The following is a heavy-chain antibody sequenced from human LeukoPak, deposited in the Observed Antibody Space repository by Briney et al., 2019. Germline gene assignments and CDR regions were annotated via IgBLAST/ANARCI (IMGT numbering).Heavy chain of an antibody. J-gene: IGHJ4*02. Sequence: ASVKVPCKASGFTFTSSAMQWVRQARGQRLEWIGWIVVGSGNTNYAQKFQERVTITRDMSTSTAYMELSSLRSEDTAVYYCAAEPNAFWSGYYYFDYWGQGTLVTVSS. CDR3: AAEPNAFWSGYYYFDY. CDR2: IVVGSGNT. CDR1: GFTFTSSA. V-gene: IGHV1-58*02. D-gene: IGHD3-3*01.